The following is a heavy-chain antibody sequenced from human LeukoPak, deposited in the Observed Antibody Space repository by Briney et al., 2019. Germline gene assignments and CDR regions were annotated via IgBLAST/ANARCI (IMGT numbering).Heavy chain of an antibody. CDR2: INRDGTTA. J-gene: IGHJ4*02. CDR3: VRLLDVDY. D-gene: IGHD1-1*01. V-gene: IGHV3-74*01. CDR1: GFIFRSYW. Sequence: PGGSLRLSCAASGFIFRSYWMHWVRQAPGKGLEWVSRINRDGTTADYAGSVKGRFTISRDNAKNMVYLQMDSLRAEDTAVYYCVRLLDVDYWGQGTLVTVSS.